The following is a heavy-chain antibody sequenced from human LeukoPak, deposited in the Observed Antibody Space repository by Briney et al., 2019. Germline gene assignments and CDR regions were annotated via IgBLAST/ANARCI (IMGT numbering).Heavy chain of an antibody. D-gene: IGHD3-16*01. CDR2: VKQDESEK. CDR1: GFTFKSYW. V-gene: IGHV3-7*01. J-gene: IGHJ4*02. Sequence: GGSLRLSCAASGFTFKSYWMSWVRQAPGKGLEWVANVKQDESEKYYVDSVKGRFTISRDNANNSLYLQMNSLRAEDTAVYYCARDQGEEFDFWGQGTLVTVSS. CDR3: ARDQGEEFDF.